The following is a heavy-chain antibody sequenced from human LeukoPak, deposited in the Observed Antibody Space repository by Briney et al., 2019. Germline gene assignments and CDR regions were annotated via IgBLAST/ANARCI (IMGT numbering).Heavy chain of an antibody. D-gene: IGHD1-26*01. CDR3: AKAWTWEPRDCDAFDI. V-gene: IGHV3-30-3*01. J-gene: IGHJ3*02. CDR2: ISYDGSNK. CDR1: GFTFRSYA. Sequence: GGSLRLSCAASGFTFRSYAMHWVRQAPGKGLEWVAVISYDGSNKYYADSVKGRFTISRDNSKSTLYLQMNSLRAEDTAVYYCAKAWTWEPRDCDAFDIWGQGTMVTVSS.